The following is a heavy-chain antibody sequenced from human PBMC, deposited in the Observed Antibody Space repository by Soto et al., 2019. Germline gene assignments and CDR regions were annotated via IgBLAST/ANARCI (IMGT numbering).Heavy chain of an antibody. V-gene: IGHV4-39*01. J-gene: IGHJ5*02. Sequence: PSETLSLTCTVSGGSISSSSYYWGWIRQPPGKGLEWIGSIYYSGSTYYNPSLKSRVTISVDTSKNQFSLKLSSVTAADTAVYYCARLIAAAGTYWFDPWGQGTLVTVS. CDR1: GGSISSSSYY. CDR2: IYYSGST. CDR3: ARLIAAAGTYWFDP. D-gene: IGHD6-13*01.